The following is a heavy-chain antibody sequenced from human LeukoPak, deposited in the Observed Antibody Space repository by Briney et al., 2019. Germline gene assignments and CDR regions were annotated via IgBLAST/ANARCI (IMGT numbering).Heavy chain of an antibody. Sequence: GASVKVSCKASGGTFSSYAISWVRQAPGQGLEWMGWISAYNGNTNYAQKLQGRVTMTTDTSTSTAYMELRSLRSDDTAVYYCARDFPGYSSSSGLRAFDIWGQGTMVTVSS. CDR1: GGTFSSYA. CDR3: ARDFPGYSSSSGLRAFDI. V-gene: IGHV1-18*01. D-gene: IGHD6-6*01. CDR2: ISAYNGNT. J-gene: IGHJ3*02.